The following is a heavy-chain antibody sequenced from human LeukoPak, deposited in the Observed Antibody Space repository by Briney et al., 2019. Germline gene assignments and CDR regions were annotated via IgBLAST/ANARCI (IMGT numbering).Heavy chain of an antibody. V-gene: IGHV6-1*01. CDR1: GDSVSNTTTA. D-gene: IGHD5-18*01. CDR2: TYYRSKWYN. CDR3: ARAVDTAMLQNFDY. J-gene: IGHJ4*02. Sequence: SQTLSLTCAISGDSVSNTTTAWNWIRQSPSRGLEWLGKTYYRSKWYNDYAVSAKSRITINPDTSKNQFSLQLNSVTPEDTAVYYCARAVDTAMLQNFDYWGQGTLVTVSS.